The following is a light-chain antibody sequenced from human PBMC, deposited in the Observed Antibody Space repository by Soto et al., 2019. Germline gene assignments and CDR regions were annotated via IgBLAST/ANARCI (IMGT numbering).Light chain of an antibody. J-gene: IGLJ3*02. CDR2: EVT. V-gene: IGLV2-8*01. CDR1: SSDVGAYNY. Sequence: QSVLTQPPSASGSPGQSVTISCTGTSSDVGAYNYVSWYEVTKRPSGVPDRFSGSKSANTASLTVSGLQAEDEADYYCSSFASSNTWVFGGGTKLTVL. CDR3: SSFASSNTWV.